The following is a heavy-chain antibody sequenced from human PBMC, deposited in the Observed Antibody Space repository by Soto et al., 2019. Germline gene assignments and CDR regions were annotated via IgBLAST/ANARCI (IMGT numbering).Heavy chain of an antibody. D-gene: IGHD3-22*01. CDR2: ISAYNGNT. Sequence: ASVKVSCKASGYTFTSYGISWVRQAPGQGLEWMGWISAYNGNTNYAQKLQGRVTMTTDTSTSTAYMELRSLRSDDTAVYYCARANTSKRITMIVVVREENWFDPWG. J-gene: IGHJ5*02. CDR3: ARANTSKRITMIVVVREENWFDP. CDR1: GYTFTSYG. V-gene: IGHV1-18*01.